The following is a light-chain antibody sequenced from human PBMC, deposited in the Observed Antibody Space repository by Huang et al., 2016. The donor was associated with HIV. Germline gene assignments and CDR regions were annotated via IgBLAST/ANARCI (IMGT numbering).Light chain of an antibody. CDR1: QDLSNY. Sequence: DIQMTQSPSSLSASVGDRVTITCQASQDLSNYLNWYQQKPGKAPKLLIYDSSNLETGVPSRFSGSGSGTDFTFTISSLQPEDIATYYCQQYDNLLLTFGGGTKVEIK. J-gene: IGKJ4*01. V-gene: IGKV1-33*01. CDR3: QQYDNLLLT. CDR2: DSS.